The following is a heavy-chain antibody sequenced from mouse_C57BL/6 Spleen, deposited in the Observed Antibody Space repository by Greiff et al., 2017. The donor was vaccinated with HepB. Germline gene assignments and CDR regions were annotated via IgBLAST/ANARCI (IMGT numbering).Heavy chain of an antibody. CDR3: AFAAWFAY. J-gene: IGHJ3*01. CDR1: GYSFTGYY. CDR2: INPSTGGT. Sequence: EVQWVESGPELVKPGASVKISCKASGYSFTGYYMNWVKQSPEKSLEWIGEINPSTGGTTYNQKFKTKATLTVDKSSSTAYMQLKSLTSEDSAVYYCAFAAWFAYWGQGTLVTVSA. V-gene: IGHV1-42*01.